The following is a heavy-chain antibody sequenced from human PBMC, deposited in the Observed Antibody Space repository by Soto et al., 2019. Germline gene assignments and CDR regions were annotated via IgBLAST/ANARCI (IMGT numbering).Heavy chain of an antibody. Sequence: SETLSLTCTVSGESITSGDYYWSWVRQPPGKGLEWIGYIFYSGRTYYKASLKSRVTISLDMSRNQFSLKLTSVTAADTAVYYCARAEVAVAGSGWFDAWGHGTLVTVSS. CDR2: IFYSGRT. J-gene: IGHJ5*01. D-gene: IGHD6-19*01. CDR3: ARAEVAVAGSGWFDA. V-gene: IGHV4-30-4*01. CDR1: GESITSGDYY.